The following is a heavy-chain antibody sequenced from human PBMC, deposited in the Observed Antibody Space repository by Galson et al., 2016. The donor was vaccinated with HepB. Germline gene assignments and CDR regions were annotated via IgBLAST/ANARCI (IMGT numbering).Heavy chain of an antibody. Sequence: SLRLSCAASGFTFSKYAMRWVRQAPGKGLEWVSAISGSSTFYADSVKGRFTISRDTANGTLLLQMTRLKVDDTAVYYCARRGLASQHIDEWGRGTLVTVSS. CDR1: GFTFSKYA. D-gene: IGHD2-21*01. J-gene: IGHJ1*01. CDR2: ISGSST. V-gene: IGHV3-23*01. CDR3: ARRGLASQHIDE.